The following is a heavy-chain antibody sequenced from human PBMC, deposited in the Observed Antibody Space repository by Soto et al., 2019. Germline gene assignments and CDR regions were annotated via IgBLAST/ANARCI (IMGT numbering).Heavy chain of an antibody. CDR2: IIPIFGTA. Sequence: SVKVSCKASGGTFSSYAISWVRQAPGQGLEWMGGIIPIFGTANYAQKFQGRVTITADESTSTAYMELSSLRSEDTAVYYCAVPLRNYYDAFDIWGQGTMVTVSS. D-gene: IGHD1-7*01. CDR1: GGTFSSYA. CDR3: AVPLRNYYDAFDI. J-gene: IGHJ3*02. V-gene: IGHV1-69*13.